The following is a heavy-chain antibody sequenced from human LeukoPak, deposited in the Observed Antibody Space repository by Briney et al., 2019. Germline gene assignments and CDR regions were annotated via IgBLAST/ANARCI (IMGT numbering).Heavy chain of an antibody. V-gene: IGHV4-39*07. CDR3: ARVTRNAFDI. Sequence: SETLSLTCTVSGGSIDSRSYYWGWIRQPPGKGLEWIGNVYYSGSTNYNPSLKSRVTISVDTSKNQFSLKLSSVTAADTAVYYCARVTRNAFDIWGQGTVVTVSS. CDR2: VYYSGST. J-gene: IGHJ3*02. D-gene: IGHD4-23*01. CDR1: GGSIDSRSYY.